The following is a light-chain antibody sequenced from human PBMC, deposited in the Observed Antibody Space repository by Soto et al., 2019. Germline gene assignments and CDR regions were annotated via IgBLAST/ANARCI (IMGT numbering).Light chain of an antibody. CDR2: DAS. CDR1: QSVNNL. V-gene: IGKV3-11*01. J-gene: IGKJ4*01. Sequence: EIVLTQSPATLSLSPGERATLSCRASQSVNNLLAWYQQKHGQPPRLLIYDASNRATGIPARFSGSGSGTDFTLTISSLEPEDFAVYYCQQRSTWPRALTFGGGTKVEIK. CDR3: QQRSTWPRALT.